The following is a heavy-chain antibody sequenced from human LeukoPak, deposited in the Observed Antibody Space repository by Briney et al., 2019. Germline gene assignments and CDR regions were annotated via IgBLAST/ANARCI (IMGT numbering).Heavy chain of an antibody. CDR1: GGSISSGGYY. J-gene: IGHJ5*02. CDR2: IYYSGST. D-gene: IGHD2-15*01. CDR3: AIKSATVPNWFDP. Sequence: PSETLSLTCTVSGGSISSGGYYWSWIRQHPGKGLEWIGYIYYSGSTYYNPSLKGRVTISVDTSKNQFSLKLSSVTAADTAVYCCAIKSATVPNWFDPWGQGTLVTVSS. V-gene: IGHV4-31*03.